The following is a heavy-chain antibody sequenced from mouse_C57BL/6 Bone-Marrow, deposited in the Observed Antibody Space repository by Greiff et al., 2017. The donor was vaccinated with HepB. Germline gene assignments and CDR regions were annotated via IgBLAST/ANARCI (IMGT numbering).Heavy chain of an antibody. CDR2: INPGSGGT. CDR1: GYALTNYL. CDR3: ARADGSRYFDC. Sequence: QVQLQQAGAELVRPGTSVKVSCKASGYALTNYLIEGVKQRPGQGLEWIGVINPGSGGTNYNEKFKGKAKLTADKSSSTAYMQLSSLTSEDSAVYFCARADGSRYFDCWGQGTTLTVSS. D-gene: IGHD1-1*01. J-gene: IGHJ2*01. V-gene: IGHV1-54*01.